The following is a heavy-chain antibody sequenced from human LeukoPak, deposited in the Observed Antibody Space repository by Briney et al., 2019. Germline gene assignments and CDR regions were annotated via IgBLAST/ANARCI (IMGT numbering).Heavy chain of an antibody. CDR1: GFIVSNNY. D-gene: IGHD5-18*01. CDR2: IYSGDIT. Sequence: GGSLRLSCVASGFIVSNNYMSWVRQAPGKGLEWVSVIYSGDITYYTDSVKGRFTISRDNSKNTLYLQMNSLRAEDTAVYYCARGSGYSYGFPDYWGQGTLVTVSS. V-gene: IGHV3-53*01. J-gene: IGHJ4*02. CDR3: ARGSGYSYGFPDY.